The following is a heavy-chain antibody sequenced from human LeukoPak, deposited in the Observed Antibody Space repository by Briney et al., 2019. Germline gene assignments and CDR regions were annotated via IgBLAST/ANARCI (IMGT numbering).Heavy chain of an antibody. J-gene: IGHJ4*02. V-gene: IGHV3-48*04. CDR1: GYTFSSYS. CDR2: ISSSSSTI. CDR3: ARDLIGAYCGGDCPRGY. Sequence: SCKASGYTFSSYSMNWVRQAPGKGLEWVSYISSSSSTIYYADSVKGRFTISRDNAKNSLYLQMNSLRAEDTAVYYCARDLIGAYCGGDCPRGYWGQGTLVTVSS. D-gene: IGHD2-21*02.